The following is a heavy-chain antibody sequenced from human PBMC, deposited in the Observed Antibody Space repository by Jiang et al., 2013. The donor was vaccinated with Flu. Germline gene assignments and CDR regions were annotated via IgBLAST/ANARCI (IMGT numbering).Heavy chain of an antibody. Sequence: GLVKPSETLSLTCTVSGGSISSSSYYWGWIRQPPGKGLEWIGSIYYSGSTYYNPSLKSRVTISVDTSKNQFSLKLSSVTAADTAVYYCARLDKGGVVVMDVWGQGTTVTVSS. D-gene: IGHD3-3*01. CDR1: GGSISSSSYY. CDR2: IYYSGST. CDR3: ARLDKGGVVVMDV. V-gene: IGHV4-39*01. J-gene: IGHJ6*02.